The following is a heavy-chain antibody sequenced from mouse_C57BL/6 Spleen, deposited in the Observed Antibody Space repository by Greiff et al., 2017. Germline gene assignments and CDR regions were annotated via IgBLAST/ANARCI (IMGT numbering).Heavy chain of an antibody. V-gene: IGHV1-22*01. D-gene: IGHD1-1*01. CDR1: GYTFTDYN. CDR2: INPNNGGT. J-gene: IGHJ2*01. CDR3: ARTDYYGSPFDY. Sequence: VQLKQSGPELVKPGASVKMSCKASGYTFTDYNMHWVKQSHGKSLEWIGYINPNNGGTSYNQKFKGKATLTVNKSSSTAYMELRSLTSEDSAVYYCARTDYYGSPFDYWGQGTTLTVSS.